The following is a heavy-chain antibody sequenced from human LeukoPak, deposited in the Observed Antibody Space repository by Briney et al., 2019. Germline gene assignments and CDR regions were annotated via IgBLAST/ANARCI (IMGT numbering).Heavy chain of an antibody. Sequence: GGSLRLSCAASGFTFSDYYMSWIRQAPGKGLECVSYISSSGSTIYYADSVKGRFTISRDNAKNSLYLQMNSLRAEDTAVYYCATDTHSSGFSFDYWGQGTLVTVSS. D-gene: IGHD3-22*01. CDR3: ATDTHSSGFSFDY. V-gene: IGHV3-11*01. J-gene: IGHJ4*02. CDR2: ISSSGSTI. CDR1: GFTFSDYY.